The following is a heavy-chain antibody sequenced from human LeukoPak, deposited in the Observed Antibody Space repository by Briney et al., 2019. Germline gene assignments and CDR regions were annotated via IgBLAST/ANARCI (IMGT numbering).Heavy chain of an antibody. D-gene: IGHD6-19*01. CDR1: GFTFDDYA. J-gene: IGHJ4*02. CDR2: ISWNSGSI. CDR3: AKDMSSGWYVGPRFDY. Sequence: GGSLRLSCAASGFTFDDYAMHWVRQAPGKGLEWVSGISWNSGSIGYADSVKGRFTISRDNAKNSLYLQMNSLRAEDMALYYCAKDMSSGWYVGPRFDYWGQGTLVTASS. V-gene: IGHV3-9*03.